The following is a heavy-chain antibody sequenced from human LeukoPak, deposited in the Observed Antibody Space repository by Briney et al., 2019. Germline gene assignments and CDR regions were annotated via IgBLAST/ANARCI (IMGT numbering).Heavy chain of an antibody. CDR1: GFIFGDYA. J-gene: IGHJ4*02. D-gene: IGHD1-26*01. CDR2: IRSKAYGGIA. V-gene: IGHV3-49*04. Sequence: PGGSLRLSCTGSGFIFGDYAMNWVRQAPGKGLEWVGVIRSKAYGGIAEYAASVKGRFTISKDDSKSIAYLQMSSLKTEDTAVYYCSSDEGEDTTYWGQGTLVTVSS. CDR3: SSDEGEDTTY.